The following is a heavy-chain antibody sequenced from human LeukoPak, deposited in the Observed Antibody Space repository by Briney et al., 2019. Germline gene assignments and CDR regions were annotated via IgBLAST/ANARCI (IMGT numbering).Heavy chain of an antibody. CDR2: ISGSGAST. J-gene: IGHJ3*02. CDR1: GFTFSSYA. CDR3: AKGRPGAFDI. Sequence: GRSLRLSCAASGFTFSSYAMNWVRQAPGKGLEWVSGISGSGASTYYADSVRGRFTISRDNSKNTLYLQMNSLRAEDTAVYYCAKGRPGAFDIWGQGTMVTVSS. V-gene: IGHV3-23*01.